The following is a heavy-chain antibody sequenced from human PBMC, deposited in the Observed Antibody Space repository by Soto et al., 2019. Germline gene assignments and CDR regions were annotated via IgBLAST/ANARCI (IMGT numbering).Heavy chain of an antibody. J-gene: IGHJ6*02. Sequence: GASVKVSCKASGGTFSSYAISWVRQAPGQGLEWMGGIIPIFGTANYAQKFQGRVTITADKSTSTAYMELSSLRSEDTAVYYCARGSGLRFLEWRRYYYYGMDVWGQGTTVTVSS. CDR2: IIPIFGTA. D-gene: IGHD3-3*01. CDR3: ARGSGLRFLEWRRYYYYGMDV. CDR1: GGTFSSYA. V-gene: IGHV1-69*06.